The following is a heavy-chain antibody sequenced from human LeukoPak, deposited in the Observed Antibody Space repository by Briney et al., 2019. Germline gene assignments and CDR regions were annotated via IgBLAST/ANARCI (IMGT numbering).Heavy chain of an antibody. V-gene: IGHV3-66*01. CDR2: IYSGGST. CDR1: GFTVSSNY. D-gene: IGHD1-26*01. Sequence: GGSLRLSCVASGFTVSSNYMYWVRQAPGNGLEWVSVIYSGGSTYYADSVKGRFTISRDNSKNTLYLQMNSLRVEDTAVYYCARDKGALQRRGGLSDYWGQGTLVTVSS. CDR3: ARDKGALQRRGGLSDY. J-gene: IGHJ4*02.